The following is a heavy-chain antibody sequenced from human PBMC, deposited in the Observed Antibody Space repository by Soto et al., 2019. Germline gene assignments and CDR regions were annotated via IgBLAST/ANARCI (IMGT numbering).Heavy chain of an antibody. J-gene: IGHJ6*02. CDR1: GGSVSSGSYY. Sequence: VQLLESGPGLVKPSETLSLTCTVSGGSVSSGSYYWSWIRQPPGKGLEWIGYVYYNGIANYSPSLKSRVTIPLHTSENQFSLKLRSLTAADTAVYYCARDEARPIAEAGRLFYYYGLDVWGQGTTVTVSS. CDR3: ARDEARPIAEAGRLFYYYGLDV. D-gene: IGHD6-13*01. CDR2: VYYNGIA. V-gene: IGHV4-61*01.